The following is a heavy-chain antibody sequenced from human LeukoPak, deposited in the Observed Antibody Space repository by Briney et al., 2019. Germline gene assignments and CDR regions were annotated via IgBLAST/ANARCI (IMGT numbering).Heavy chain of an antibody. V-gene: IGHV4-39*01. D-gene: IGHD2-21*02. CDR1: SGSISSSSYY. J-gene: IGHJ3*02. Sequence: SETLSLTCTVSSGSISSSSYYWGWIRQPPGKGLEWIGSVYYSGSTHYNPSLKSRDTISVDTSKNQFSLKLSSVTAADTAVYYCARHPNGGDHSHDAFDISGQGTMVTVSP. CDR2: VYYSGST. CDR3: ARHPNGGDHSHDAFDI.